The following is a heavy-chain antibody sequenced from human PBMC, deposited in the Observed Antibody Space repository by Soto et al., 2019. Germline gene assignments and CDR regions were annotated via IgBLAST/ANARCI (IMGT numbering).Heavy chain of an antibody. D-gene: IGHD1-26*01. Sequence: EVQLLESGGGLVQPGGSLRLSCAAYGFTFSNYAMTWVRQAPGKGLEWVSAISGSGGSTYYADSVKGRFTISRDNSKNTLYLQMDSLRAEDTAVYYCANPPPTMESTIYYYYGMDVWGQGTTVTVSS. CDR2: ISGSGGST. V-gene: IGHV3-23*01. CDR1: GFTFSNYA. CDR3: ANPPPTMESTIYYYYGMDV. J-gene: IGHJ6*02.